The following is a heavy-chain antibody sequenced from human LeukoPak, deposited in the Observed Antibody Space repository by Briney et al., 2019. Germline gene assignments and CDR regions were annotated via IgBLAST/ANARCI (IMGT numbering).Heavy chain of an antibody. CDR3: YLNCGGDCYPFDY. CDR1: GGSIIGHW. V-gene: IGHV4-59*11. CDR2: VFYSGSN. J-gene: IGHJ4*02. D-gene: IGHD2-21*02. Sequence: SETLSLTCSVSGGSIIGHWWSWIRQPPGKGLEWIGDVFYSGSNNYNPSLKSRLTISLDTSKNQFSLKLSSVTAADTAVYYCYLNCGGDCYPFDYWGQGTLVTVSS.